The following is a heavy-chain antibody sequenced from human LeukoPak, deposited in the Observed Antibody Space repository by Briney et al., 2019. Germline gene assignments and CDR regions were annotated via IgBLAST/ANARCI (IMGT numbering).Heavy chain of an antibody. CDR2: INHSGST. D-gene: IGHD6-13*01. Sequence: SETLSLTCAVYGGSFSGYYWSWIRQPPGKGLEWIGEINHSGSTNYNPSLKSRVTISVDTSKNQFSLKLSSVTAADTAVYYCAGVYSSSWYPLDYWGQGTLVTVSS. CDR3: AGVYSSSWYPLDY. V-gene: IGHV4-34*01. J-gene: IGHJ4*02. CDR1: GGSFSGYY.